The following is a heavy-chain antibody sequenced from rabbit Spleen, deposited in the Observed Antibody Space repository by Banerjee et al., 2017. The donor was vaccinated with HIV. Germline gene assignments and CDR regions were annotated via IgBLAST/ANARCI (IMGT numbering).Heavy chain of an antibody. J-gene: IGHJ2*01. CDR1: GFSFSSNW. Sequence: QSLEESGGDLVKPGGTLTLTCTVSGFSFSSNWICRVRQAPGKGLEWIACIDTNDGDTDYANWPKGRFTISKTSSTTVTLQMTSLTAADTATYFCARNYVNAFDPWGQGTLVTVS. CDR3: ARNYVNAFDP. CDR2: IDTNDGDT. D-gene: IGHD1-1*01. V-gene: IGHV1S40*01.